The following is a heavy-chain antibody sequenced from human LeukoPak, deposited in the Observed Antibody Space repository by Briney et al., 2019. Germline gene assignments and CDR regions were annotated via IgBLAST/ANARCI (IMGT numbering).Heavy chain of an antibody. D-gene: IGHD5-24*01. V-gene: IGHV4-34*01. Sequence: SGTLCLTCAVYGGSFSGYYWTWIRQPPGKGLEWIGEINHSGSTTYHPPLKSRVSIAVDTSKNQLPLRLRSVTAANTAVYYCARDPIRERDDCWGQGTLVTVSS. CDR3: ARDPIRERDDC. J-gene: IGHJ4*02. CDR2: INHSGST. CDR1: GGSFSGYY.